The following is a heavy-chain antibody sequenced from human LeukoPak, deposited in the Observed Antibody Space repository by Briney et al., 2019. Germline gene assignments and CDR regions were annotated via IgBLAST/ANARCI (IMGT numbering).Heavy chain of an antibody. D-gene: IGHD3-10*01. Sequence: PGGSLRLSCAASGFTFSSYEMNWVRQAPGKGLEWVSYISSSGSTIYYADSVKGRFTISRDNAKNSLYLQMNSLRAEDMALYYCAKSFRSGVYGHFDYWGQGTLVTVSS. CDR3: AKSFRSGVYGHFDY. CDR1: GFTFSSYE. V-gene: IGHV3-48*03. J-gene: IGHJ4*02. CDR2: ISSSGSTI.